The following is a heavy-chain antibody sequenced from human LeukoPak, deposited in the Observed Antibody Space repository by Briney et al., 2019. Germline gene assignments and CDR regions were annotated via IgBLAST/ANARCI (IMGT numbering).Heavy chain of an antibody. CDR2: IWYDGSNK. Sequence: QTGGSLRLSCAASGFTFSSYGMHWVRQAPGKGLEWVAVIWYDGSNKYYADSVKGRFTISRDNSKNTLYLQMNSLRAEDTAVYYCARGYMIVDAFDIWGQGTMVTVSS. V-gene: IGHV3-33*01. CDR1: GFTFSSYG. D-gene: IGHD3-22*01. J-gene: IGHJ3*02. CDR3: ARGYMIVDAFDI.